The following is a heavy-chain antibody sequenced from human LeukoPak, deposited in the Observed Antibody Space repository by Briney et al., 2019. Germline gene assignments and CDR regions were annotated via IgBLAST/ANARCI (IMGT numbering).Heavy chain of an antibody. J-gene: IGHJ6*02. D-gene: IGHD2-15*01. CDR2: ISWNSGSI. V-gene: IGHV3-9*01. CDR1: EFTFDDYA. Sequence: GGSLRLSCAASEFTFDDYAMHWVRQAPGKGLEWVSGISWNSGSIGYADSVKGRFTISRDNAKNSLYLQMNSLRAEDTALYYCAKDKGAVGAYGMDVWGQGTTVTVSS. CDR3: AKDKGAVGAYGMDV.